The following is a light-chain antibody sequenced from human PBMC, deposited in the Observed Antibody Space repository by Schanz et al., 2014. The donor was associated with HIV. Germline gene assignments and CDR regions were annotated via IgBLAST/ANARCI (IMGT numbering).Light chain of an antibody. CDR2: QAS. J-gene: IGKJ2*01. Sequence: DIQMIQIPSTLSASVGDRVTITCRASQSISNWLAWYQQKPGQAPKLLISQASRLESGVPSRFSGGGSGTEFTLTISSLQADDFATYYCQQYTQYPPFTFGLGTNLEIK. CDR3: QQYTQYPPFT. CDR1: QSISNW. V-gene: IGKV1-5*03.